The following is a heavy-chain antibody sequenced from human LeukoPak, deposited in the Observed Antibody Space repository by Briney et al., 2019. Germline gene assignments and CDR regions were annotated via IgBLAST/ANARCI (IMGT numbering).Heavy chain of an antibody. CDR2: IKPDGSER. CDR3: SGRDSSRSPRAY. Sequence: GGSLRLSCAASGLTFTDFWMNWVRLAPGRGLGWLANIKPDGSERYYVDSVKGRFAISRDNAKNEVYLEMNSVRAEDTGVYYCSGRDSSRSPRAYWGQGTLVSVSS. CDR1: GLTFTDFW. D-gene: IGHD2-2*01. J-gene: IGHJ4*02. V-gene: IGHV3-7*03.